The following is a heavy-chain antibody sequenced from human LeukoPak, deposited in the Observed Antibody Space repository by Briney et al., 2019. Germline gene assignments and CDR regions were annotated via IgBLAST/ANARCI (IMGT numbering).Heavy chain of an antibody. D-gene: IGHD5-24*01. CDR2: IYHSGST. CDR1: GYSISSGYY. V-gene: IGHV4-38-2*02. CDR3: ARGPERDGYTFDY. Sequence: PSETLSLTCTVSGYSISSGYYWGWIRQPPGKGLGWIGGIYHSGSTYYNPSLKSRVTISVDTSKNQFSLKLSSVTAADTAVYYCARGPERDGYTFDYWGREPWSPSPQ. J-gene: IGHJ4*02.